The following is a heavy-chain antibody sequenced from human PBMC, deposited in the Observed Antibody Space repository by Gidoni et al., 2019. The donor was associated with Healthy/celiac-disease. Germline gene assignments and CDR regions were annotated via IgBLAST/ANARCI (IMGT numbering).Heavy chain of an antibody. CDR3: AREYYGSGSSY. V-gene: IGHV3-66*02. Sequence: EVQLVESGGGLVQPGGSLRLSCAASGFTVSSNYMTWVRQAPGKGLEWVSVIYSGGSTYYADSVKGRFTISRDNSKNTLYLQMNSLRVEDTAVYYCAREYYGSGSSYWGQGTLVTVSS. CDR2: IYSGGST. D-gene: IGHD3-10*01. J-gene: IGHJ4*02. CDR1: GFTVSSNY.